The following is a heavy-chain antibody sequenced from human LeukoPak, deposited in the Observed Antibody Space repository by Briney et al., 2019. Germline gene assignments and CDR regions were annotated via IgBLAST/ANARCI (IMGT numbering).Heavy chain of an antibody. CDR2: IYYHENT. CDR1: GGSISSSSDY. J-gene: IGHJ4*02. Sequence: SETLSLTCTVSGGSISSSSDYWGWIRQAPGKGLEWIGSIYYHENTYYNSSLKSRVTISVDTSKNQFSLKLNSVTAAETAVYYCATRYSGSYSFDYWGQGTLITVSS. D-gene: IGHD1-26*01. CDR3: ATRYSGSYSFDY. V-gene: IGHV4-39*01.